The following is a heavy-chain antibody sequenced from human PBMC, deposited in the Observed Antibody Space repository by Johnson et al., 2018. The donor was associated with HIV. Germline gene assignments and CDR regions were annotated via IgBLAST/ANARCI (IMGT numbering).Heavy chain of an antibody. D-gene: IGHD3-16*01. J-gene: IGHJ3*02. CDR2: IKSKTDGGTT. CDR3: TSYPPDAFDI. V-gene: IGHV3-15*01. CDR1: GFTFSNAW. Sequence: VQLVESGGGVVQPGGSLRLSCAASGFTFSNAWMSWVRQAPGKGLEWVGRIKSKTDGGTTDYAAPVKGRFTISRDDSKNTLYPQMNSRKTEDTAVYYCTSYPPDAFDIWGQGTMVTVSS.